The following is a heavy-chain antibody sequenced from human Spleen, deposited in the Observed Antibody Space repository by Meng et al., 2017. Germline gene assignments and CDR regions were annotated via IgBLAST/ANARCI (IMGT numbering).Heavy chain of an antibody. J-gene: IGHJ4*02. V-gene: IGHV3-23*01. CDR2: ISGSGGST. CDR1: GFTFSSYA. D-gene: IGHD3-22*01. CDR3: AKVRPHYYDSSGHLY. Sequence: GESLKISCAASGFTFSSYAMSWVRQAPGKGLEWVSAISGSGGSTYYADSVKGRFTISRDNSKNTLYLQMNSLRAEDTAVYYCAKVRPHYYDSSGHLYWGQGTVVTVSS.